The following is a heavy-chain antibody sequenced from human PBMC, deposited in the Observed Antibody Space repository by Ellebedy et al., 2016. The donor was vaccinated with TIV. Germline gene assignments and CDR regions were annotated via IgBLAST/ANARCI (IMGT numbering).Heavy chain of an antibody. CDR1: GFTFRNYW. CDR3: ARRSTDFAFDS. D-gene: IGHD3/OR15-3a*01. Sequence: PGGSLRLSCAASGFTFRNYWMSWVRQAPGTGLECVSVIFSGGTTYYADSVKGRFTISRDNSKNTLFLQMSSLRAEDTAVYFCARRSTDFAFDSWGQGTLVTVSS. J-gene: IGHJ4*02. CDR2: IFSGGTT. V-gene: IGHV3-53*01.